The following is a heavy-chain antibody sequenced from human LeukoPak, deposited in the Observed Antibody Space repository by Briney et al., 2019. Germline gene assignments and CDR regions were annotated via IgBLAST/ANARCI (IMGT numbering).Heavy chain of an antibody. CDR3: AKAHLPSHYHYYGMDV. J-gene: IGHJ6*02. Sequence: GGSLRLSCAASGFTVSGHPMSWVRQAPGKGLEWVSAISGSGGSTYYADSVKGRFTISRDNSKNTLYLQMNSLRAEDTAVYYCAKAHLPSHYHYYGMDVWGQGTTVTVSS. CDR2: ISGSGGST. V-gene: IGHV3-23*01. CDR1: GFTVSGHP.